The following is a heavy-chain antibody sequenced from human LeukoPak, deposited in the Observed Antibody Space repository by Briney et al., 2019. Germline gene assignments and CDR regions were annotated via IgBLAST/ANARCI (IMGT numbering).Heavy chain of an antibody. CDR3: ARGLAPTSGYYEGGYYFFDS. J-gene: IGHJ4*02. D-gene: IGHD3-22*01. CDR2: ITHSGSA. Sequence: SETLSLTCAVYGGSFSDYRWSWIRQTPGKGPEWIGQITHSGSANYNSSLKTRVTISVDTSNQFSLNLKSVTAADTAVYYCARGLAPTSGYYEGGYYFFDSWGQGSLVTVSS. CDR1: GGSFSDYR. V-gene: IGHV4-34*01.